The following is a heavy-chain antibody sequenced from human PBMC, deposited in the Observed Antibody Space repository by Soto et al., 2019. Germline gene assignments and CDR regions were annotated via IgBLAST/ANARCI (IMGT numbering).Heavy chain of an antibody. Sequence: GASVKVSCKASGYTFTGYYMHWVRQAPGQGLEWMGWINPNSGGTNYAHKFQGWVTMTRDTSISTAYMELSRLRSDDTAVYYCAVSSGWPYGMDVWGQGTTVTVSS. J-gene: IGHJ6*02. D-gene: IGHD6-19*01. CDR1: GYTFTGYY. V-gene: IGHV1-2*04. CDR3: AVSSGWPYGMDV. CDR2: INPNSGGT.